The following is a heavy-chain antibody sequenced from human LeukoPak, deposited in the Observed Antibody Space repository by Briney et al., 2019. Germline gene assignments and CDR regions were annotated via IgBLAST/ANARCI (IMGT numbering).Heavy chain of an antibody. D-gene: IGHD5-18*01. J-gene: IGHJ4*02. V-gene: IGHV3-43*02. CDR2: ISGDGGST. CDR3: AKDRGGYSYAADY. Sequence: GGSLRLSCAASGFTFDDYAMHWVRQAPGKGLEWVSLISGDGGSTYYADSVKGRFTISRDNSKNSLYLQMNSLTTEDTALYYCAKDRGGYSYAADYWGQGTLVTVPS. CDR1: GFTFDDYA.